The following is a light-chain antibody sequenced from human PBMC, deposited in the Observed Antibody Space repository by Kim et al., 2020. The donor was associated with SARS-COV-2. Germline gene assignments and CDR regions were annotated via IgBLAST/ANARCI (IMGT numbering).Light chain of an antibody. CDR3: CSYAGSYTLV. CDR2: DVR. Sequence: GHAVTISCTGTSRDVGGYNYVSWYQQPPGKAPKLMIYDVRKRPSGVPDRFSGSKSGNTASLTISGLQAEDEADYYCCSYAGSYTLVFGGGTQLTVL. V-gene: IGLV2-11*01. CDR1: SRDVGGYNY. J-gene: IGLJ3*02.